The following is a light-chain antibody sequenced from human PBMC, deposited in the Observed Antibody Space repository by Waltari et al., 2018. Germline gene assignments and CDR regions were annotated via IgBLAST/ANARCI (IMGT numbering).Light chain of an antibody. Sequence: QSALTQPASVSGSPGQSITIPCPTTNSDLADYDYVSWYQQHPGKAPKLMIFDVNNRPSGVSNRFSGSKSGNTASLTISGLQAEDEADYYCSSYSDSSTLVVFGGGTKLTVL. CDR2: DVN. CDR1: NSDLADYDY. V-gene: IGLV2-14*03. J-gene: IGLJ2*01. CDR3: SSYSDSSTLVV.